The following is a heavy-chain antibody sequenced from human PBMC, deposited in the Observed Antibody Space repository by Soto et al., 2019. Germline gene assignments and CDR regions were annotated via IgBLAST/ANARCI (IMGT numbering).Heavy chain of an antibody. CDR3: ASAYSGSYSFDY. J-gene: IGHJ4*02. CDR1: GYTFTGYY. D-gene: IGHD1-26*01. CDR2: INPNSGGT. Sequence: QVQLVQSGAEVKKPGASVKVSCKASGYTFTGYYMHWVRQAPGQGLEWMGWINPNSGGTNNAQKFQGWVTMTRDTSISTAYMELSRLRSDDTAVYYCASAYSGSYSFDYWGQGTLVTVSS. V-gene: IGHV1-2*04.